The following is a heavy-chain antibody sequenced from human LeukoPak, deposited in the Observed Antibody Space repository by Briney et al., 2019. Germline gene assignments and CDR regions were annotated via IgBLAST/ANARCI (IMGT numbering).Heavy chain of an antibody. CDR2: IYYSGST. Sequence: SEILSLTCTVSGGSISSSYWSWIRQPPGKGLEWIGNIYYSGSTNYNASLKSRVTISIDTSKNQFSLKLSSVTAADTAVYYCARRGVVLPNFFDPWGQGTLVTVSS. J-gene: IGHJ5*02. V-gene: IGHV4-59*08. CDR1: GGSISSSY. CDR3: ARRGVVLPNFFDP. D-gene: IGHD2-15*01.